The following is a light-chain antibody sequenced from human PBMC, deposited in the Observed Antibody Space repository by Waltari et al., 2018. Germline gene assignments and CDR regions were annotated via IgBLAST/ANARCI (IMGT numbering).Light chain of an antibody. CDR1: TLPKQY. V-gene: IGLV3-25*03. CDR2: QDS. CDR3: QLMDTTGTYEI. J-gene: IGLJ2*01. Sequence: SNELTQPPSLSVSPRQTATITCSGDTLPKQYAYWYQQKSGQAPVLVIYQDSERPSGIPERFSGSNSGTTVTLIISGVQAEDEADYFCQLMDTTGTYEIFGGGTKLTVL.